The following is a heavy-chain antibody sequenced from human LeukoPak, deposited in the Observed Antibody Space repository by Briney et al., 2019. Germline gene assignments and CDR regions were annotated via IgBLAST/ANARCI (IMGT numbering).Heavy chain of an antibody. J-gene: IGHJ4*02. V-gene: IGHV4-39*01. CDR1: GGSISSSSYY. Sequence: PSETLSLTCTVSGGSISSSSYYWDWIRQPPGKGLEWIGSIYYSGSTYYNPSLKSRVTISVDTSKNQFSLKLSSVTAADTAVYYCARQTFPNDSSGCYLDYWGQGTLVTVSS. CDR3: ARQTFPNDSSGCYLDY. D-gene: IGHD3-22*01. CDR2: IYYSGST.